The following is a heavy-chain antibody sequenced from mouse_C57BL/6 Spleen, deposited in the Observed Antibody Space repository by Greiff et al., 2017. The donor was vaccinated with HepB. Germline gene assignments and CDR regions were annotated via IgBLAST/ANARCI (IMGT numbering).Heavy chain of an antibody. V-gene: IGHV1-82*01. CDR2: IYPGDGDT. D-gene: IGHD2-1*01. CDR1: GYAFSSSW. J-gene: IGHJ4*01. Sequence: VQLQQSGPELVKPGASVKISCKASGYAFSSSWMNWVKQRPGKGLEWIGRIYPGDGDTNYNGKFKGKATLTADKSSSTAYMQLSSLTSEDSAVYFRARSYGNYLHAMDYWGQGTSVTVSS. CDR3: ARSYGNYLHAMDY.